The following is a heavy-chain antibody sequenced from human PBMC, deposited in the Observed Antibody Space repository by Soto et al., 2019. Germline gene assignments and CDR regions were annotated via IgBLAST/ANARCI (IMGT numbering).Heavy chain of an antibody. D-gene: IGHD2-2*01. CDR2: IYYSGST. V-gene: IGHV4-31*03. CDR3: ARDLGVPAAMGWFEP. Sequence: SETLSLTCTVSGGSISSGGYYWSWIRQHPGKGLEWIGYIYYSGSTYYNPPLKSRVTISVDTSKNQFSLKLSSVTAADTAVYYCARDLGVPAAMGWFEPWGQGTLVTVSS. CDR1: GGSISSGGYY. J-gene: IGHJ5*02.